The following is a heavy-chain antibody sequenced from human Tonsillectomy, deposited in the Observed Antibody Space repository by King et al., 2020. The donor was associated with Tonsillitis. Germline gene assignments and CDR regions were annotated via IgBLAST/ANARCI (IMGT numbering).Heavy chain of an antibody. Sequence: VQLVESGGSLVEPGGSLRLSCAASGFSFRTYDMAWVRQAPGKGLEWVSGVSADGGNTFYADSGKGRFTISRDNSKYTLFLQMNSLRPEDTAVYYCAKADDTFDYWGQGTLVTVSS. CDR1: GFSFRTYD. D-gene: IGHD3-9*01. CDR2: VSADGGNT. CDR3: AKADDTFDY. V-gene: IGHV3-23*04. J-gene: IGHJ4*02.